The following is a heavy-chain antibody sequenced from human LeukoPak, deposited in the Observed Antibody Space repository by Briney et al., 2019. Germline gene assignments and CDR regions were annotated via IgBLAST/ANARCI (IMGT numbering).Heavy chain of an antibody. V-gene: IGHV4-4*07. CDR1: GGSISSYY. D-gene: IGHD3-22*01. CDR2: IYTSGST. CDR3: AREVTDYYGSSGYYSNHYYYYMDV. Sequence: PSETLSLTCTVSGGSISSYYWSWIRQPAGKGLEWIGRIYTSGSTNYNPSLKSRVTMSVDTSKNQFSLKLSSVTAADTAVYYCAREVTDYYGSSGYYSNHYYYYMDVWGKGTTVTVSS. J-gene: IGHJ6*03.